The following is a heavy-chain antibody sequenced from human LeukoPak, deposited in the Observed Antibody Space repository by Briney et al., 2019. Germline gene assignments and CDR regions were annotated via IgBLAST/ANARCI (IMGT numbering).Heavy chain of an antibody. V-gene: IGHV4-39*02. CDR1: GGSISSSSQY. CDR3: TCGYYSRGDW. D-gene: IGHD3-22*01. CDR2: NSGST. Sequence: SETLSLTCPVSGGSISSSSQYWLWIRHPTGKGLEWIGTNSGSTYYNPSLTSRVTISVDTAKNHFSVELSSVSAADTAVYYCTCGYYSRGDWWGQETLVTVS. J-gene: IGHJ4*02.